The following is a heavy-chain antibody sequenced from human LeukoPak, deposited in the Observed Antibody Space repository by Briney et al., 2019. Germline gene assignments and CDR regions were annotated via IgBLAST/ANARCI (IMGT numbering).Heavy chain of an antibody. J-gene: IGHJ4*02. CDR2: ISGSGDST. CDR1: GFTLSSYA. D-gene: IGHD3-9*01. V-gene: IGHV3-23*01. CDR3: AKVPYFDILTGYYGGGFFDY. Sequence: GGSLRLSCAAPGFTLSSYAMSWVRQAAGKGLEWVSAISGSGDSTYYADSVKGRFTISRDNSKNTFYLQMNSLRAEDTAVYYCAKVPYFDILTGYYGGGFFDYWGQGTVVTVSS.